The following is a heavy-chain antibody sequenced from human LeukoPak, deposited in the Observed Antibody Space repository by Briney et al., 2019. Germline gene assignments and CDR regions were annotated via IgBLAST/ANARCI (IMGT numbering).Heavy chain of an antibody. V-gene: IGHV4-59*12. D-gene: IGHD3-3*01. CDR2: IYYSGST. CDR1: GGSISSYY. J-gene: IGHJ4*02. CDR3: AREGLWSGYLNY. Sequence: SETLSLTCTVSGGSISSYYWSWIRQPPGKGLEWIGYIYYSGSTNYNPSLKSRVTMSVDTSKNQFSLKLSSVTAADTAVYYCAREGLWSGYLNYWGQGTLVTVSS.